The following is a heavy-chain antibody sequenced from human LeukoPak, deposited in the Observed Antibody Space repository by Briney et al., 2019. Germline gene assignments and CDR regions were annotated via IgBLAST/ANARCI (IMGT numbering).Heavy chain of an antibody. Sequence: PGGSLRLSCAASGFTFSSYAMSWVRQAPGKGLAWVSVISGSGDNTYYADSVKGRFTISRDNSKNTLYLQMNSLRAEDTAVYYCAKGGGGSCYSGSDYWGQGTLLTVSS. CDR2: ISGSGDNT. J-gene: IGHJ4*02. V-gene: IGHV3-23*01. CDR1: GFTFSSYA. D-gene: IGHD2-15*01. CDR3: AKGGGGSCYSGSDY.